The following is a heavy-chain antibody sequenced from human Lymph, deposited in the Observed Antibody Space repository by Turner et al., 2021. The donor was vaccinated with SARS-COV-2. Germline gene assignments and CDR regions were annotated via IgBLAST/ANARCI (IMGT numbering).Heavy chain of an antibody. D-gene: IGHD2-2*01. V-gene: IGHV1-69*10. CDR2: IIPILAIA. CDR1: GGTFSSYA. CDR3: ARDSPYCSSTSCYDP. Sequence: QVQLVQSGAEVKKPGSSVKVSCKASGGTFSSYAITWVRQATGQGPEWMGCIIPILAIANYAQKVQGRVTITADKSTSTAYMGLSSLRSEDTAVYYCARDSPYCSSTSCYDPWGQGTLVTVSS. J-gene: IGHJ5*02.